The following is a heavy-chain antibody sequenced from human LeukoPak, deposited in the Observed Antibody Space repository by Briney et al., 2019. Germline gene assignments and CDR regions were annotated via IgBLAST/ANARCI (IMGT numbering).Heavy chain of an antibody. CDR1: SGSISSGVYY. CDR2: IYYSGST. V-gene: IGHV4-31*03. D-gene: IGHD4-17*01. J-gene: IGHJ4*02. CDR3: ARGTPDYGNFDY. Sequence: PSETLSLTCPVSSGSISSGVYYWSWIRQHPGKGLEWIGYIYYSGSTYYNPSLKSRVTISVDTSKNQFSLKLSSVTAADTAVYYCARGTPDYGNFDYWGQGTLVTVSS.